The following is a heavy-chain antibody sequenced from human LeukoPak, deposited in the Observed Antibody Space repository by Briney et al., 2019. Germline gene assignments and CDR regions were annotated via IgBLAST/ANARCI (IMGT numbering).Heavy chain of an antibody. CDR3: ARVVDPGISPHKYYFDY. D-gene: IGHD1-14*01. CDR1: GYTFTAYY. J-gene: IGHJ4*02. Sequence: ASVKVSCKTSGYTFTAYYMHWVRQAPGQGLEWMGWINPNSGATNYAQKFQGRVTMTRDTSISTAYMELSSLRSDDTAVYYCARVVDPGISPHKYYFDYWGQGTLVTV. V-gene: IGHV1-2*02. CDR2: INPNSGAT.